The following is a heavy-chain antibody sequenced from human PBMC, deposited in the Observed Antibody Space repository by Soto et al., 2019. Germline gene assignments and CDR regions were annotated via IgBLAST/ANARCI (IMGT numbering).Heavy chain of an antibody. CDR2: ISVSGTMR. D-gene: IGHD3-9*01. CDR3: ATAGLTGTV. V-gene: IGHV3-48*03. Sequence: QLVESGGGSVQPRRSLRLSCAPSGFTFSSYEMNWVRQAPGKGLEWVSYISVSGTMRFYADAVKGRFTISRDNTKKILYLQMNSLRAEDTALYYCATAGLTGTVWGQGTTVTVSS. CDR1: GFTFSSYE. J-gene: IGHJ6*02.